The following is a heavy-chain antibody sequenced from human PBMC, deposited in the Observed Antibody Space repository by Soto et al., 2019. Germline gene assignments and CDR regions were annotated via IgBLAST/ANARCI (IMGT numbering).Heavy chain of an antibody. CDR3: ARRAVSDAFHI. J-gene: IGHJ3*02. Sequence: QLQLQESGPGLVKPSETLSLTCTVSGGSISSSNYYWGWIRQPPGKGLEWIGTVYYSGNTHYKPSLKSLITISIDTSRNKFSLNLKSVTAADTAVYFCARRAVSDAFHIWGQGTMVTVSS. CDR2: VYYSGNT. V-gene: IGHV4-39*01. CDR1: GGSISSSNYY. D-gene: IGHD1-20*01.